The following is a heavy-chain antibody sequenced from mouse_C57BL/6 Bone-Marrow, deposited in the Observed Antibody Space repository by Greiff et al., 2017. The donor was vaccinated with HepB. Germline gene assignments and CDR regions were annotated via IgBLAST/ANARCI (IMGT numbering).Heavy chain of an antibody. D-gene: IGHD3-2*02. CDR3: ARHEDRDSSGYVWFAY. V-gene: IGHV1-62-2*01. Sequence: QVQLQQSGAELVKPGASVKLSCKASGYTFTEYTIHWVKQRSGQGLEWIGWFYPGSGSIKYNEKFKDKATLTADKSSSTVYMELSRLTSEASAVYFCARHEDRDSSGYVWFAYWGQGTLVTVSA. CDR2: FYPGSGSI. J-gene: IGHJ3*01. CDR1: GYTFTEYT.